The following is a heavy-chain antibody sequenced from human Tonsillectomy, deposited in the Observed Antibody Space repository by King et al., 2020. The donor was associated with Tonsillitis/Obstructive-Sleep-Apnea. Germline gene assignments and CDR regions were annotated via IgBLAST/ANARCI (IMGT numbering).Heavy chain of an antibody. Sequence: QLVQSGAEVKKPGESLRISCKGSGYSSTNYWISWVRQMPGKGLEWMGRIDPSDSYTNYSPSFQGHVTISADKSISTAYLQWSSLKASDTAMYYCARPSFNYDFWRNGVDVWGQGTTVTVSS. CDR1: GYSSTNYW. J-gene: IGHJ6*01. D-gene: IGHD3-3*01. CDR3: ARPSFNYDFWRNGVDV. CDR2: IDPSDSYT. V-gene: IGHV5-10-1*03.